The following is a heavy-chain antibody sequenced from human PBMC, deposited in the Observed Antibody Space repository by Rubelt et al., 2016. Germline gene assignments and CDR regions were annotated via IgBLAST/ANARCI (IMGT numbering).Heavy chain of an antibody. D-gene: IGHD5-12*01. CDR2: IYYSGST. CDR1: GGSISSYY. CDR3: ARHGPYSGYEKFDY. J-gene: IGHJ4*02. V-gene: IGHV4-59*08. Sequence: QVQLQESGPGLVKPSETLSLTCTVSGGSISSYYWSWIRQPPGKGLEWIGYIYYSGSTNYNPSPKVRGPISGDTSKNQFSLKLSAVTAADTAVYYCARHGPYSGYEKFDYWGQGTLVTVSS.